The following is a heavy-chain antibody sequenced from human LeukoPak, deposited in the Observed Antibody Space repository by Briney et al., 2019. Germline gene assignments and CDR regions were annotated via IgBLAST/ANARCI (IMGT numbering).Heavy chain of an antibody. J-gene: IGHJ3*02. D-gene: IGHD5-24*01. CDR2: INYRGST. V-gene: IGHV4-39*02. CDR3: ARRGLREAFDI. Sequence: YSWGWIXXXXGKGLEWIGTINYRGSTYSNPSLESRVTISVDTSKNRFSLNLKSVTAADTAVYFCARRGLREAFDIWGQGTMVTVSS. CDR1: YS.